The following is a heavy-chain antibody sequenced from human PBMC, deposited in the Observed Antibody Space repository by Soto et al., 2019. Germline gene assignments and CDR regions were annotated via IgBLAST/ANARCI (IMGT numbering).Heavy chain of an antibody. Sequence: SVKVSCKASGGTFSSYTISWVRQAPGQGLEWMGRIIPILGIANYAQKFQGRVTIAADKSTSTAYMELSSLRSEDTAVYYCASSRGGRYYYYYYMDVWGKGTTVTVSS. J-gene: IGHJ6*03. CDR1: GGTFSSYT. CDR3: ASSRGGRYYYYYYMDV. CDR2: IIPILGIA. D-gene: IGHD6-13*01. V-gene: IGHV1-69*02.